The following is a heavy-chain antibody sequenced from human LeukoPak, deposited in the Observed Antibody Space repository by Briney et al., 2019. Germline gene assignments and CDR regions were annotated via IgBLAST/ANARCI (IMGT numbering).Heavy chain of an antibody. D-gene: IGHD3-10*01. V-gene: IGHV1-8*01. CDR2: MNPNSGNT. CDR3: ASGYYYGSGSYQT. CDR1: GYTFTSYD. J-gene: IGHJ4*02. Sequence: ASVKVSCKASGYTFTSYDINWVRQATGLGLEWMGWMNPNSGNTGYAQKFQGRVTMTRNTSICTAYMELSSLRSEDTAVYYCASGYYYGSGSYQTWGQGTLVTVSS.